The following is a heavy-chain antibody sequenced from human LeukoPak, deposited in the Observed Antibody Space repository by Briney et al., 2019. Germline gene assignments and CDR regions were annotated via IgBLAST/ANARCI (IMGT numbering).Heavy chain of an antibody. CDR2: IYYSGST. V-gene: IGHV4-31*03. J-gene: IGHJ4*02. CDR3: ARGRGATIFGVVIPYFDY. CDR1: GGSISSGGYY. D-gene: IGHD3-3*01. Sequence: PSQTLSLTCTVSGGSISSGGYYWSWIRQHPGKGLEWSGYIYYSGSTYYNPSLKSRVTISVDRSKNQFSLKLSSVTAADTAVYYCARGRGATIFGVVIPYFDYWGQGTLVTVSS.